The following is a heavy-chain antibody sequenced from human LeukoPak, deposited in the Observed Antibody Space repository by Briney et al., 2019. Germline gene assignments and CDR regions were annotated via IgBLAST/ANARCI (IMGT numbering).Heavy chain of an antibody. D-gene: IGHD3-3*01. Sequence: GGSLRLSCAVSGFTFSTYWMHWVRQAPGKGLVWVARINRDGRSRSYADSVKGRFTISRDNSKNTLYLQMNSLRAEDTAVYYCARDGYYDFWSGYYYYYYYMDVWGKGTTVTVSS. CDR2: INRDGRSR. CDR3: ARDGYYDFWSGYYYYYYYMDV. CDR1: GFTFSTYW. V-gene: IGHV3-74*01. J-gene: IGHJ6*03.